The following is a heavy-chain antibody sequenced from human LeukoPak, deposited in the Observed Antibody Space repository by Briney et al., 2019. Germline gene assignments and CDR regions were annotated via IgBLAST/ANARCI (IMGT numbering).Heavy chain of an antibody. CDR3: AKDEQWLATFDY. D-gene: IGHD6-19*01. Sequence: QTGGSLRLSCAASGFTLSSYAMSWVRQAPGKGLEWVSAISGSGGSTYYADSVKGRFTISRDNSKNTLYLQMNSLRAEDTAVYYCAKDEQWLATFDYWGQGTLVTVSS. CDR1: GFTLSSYA. J-gene: IGHJ4*02. V-gene: IGHV3-23*01. CDR2: ISGSGGST.